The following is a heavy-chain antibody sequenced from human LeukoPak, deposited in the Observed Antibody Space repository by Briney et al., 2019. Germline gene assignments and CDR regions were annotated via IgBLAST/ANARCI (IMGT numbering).Heavy chain of an antibody. CDR1: GFTFSSYA. CDR3: ASEEGGYFDWLLHEDDFDY. CDR2: ISYDGSNK. Sequence: PGGSLRLSCAASGFTFSSYAMHWVRQAPGKGLEWVAVISYDGSNKYYADSVKGRFTISRDNSKNTLYLQMNSLRAEDTAVYYCASEEGGYFDWLLHEDDFDYWGQGTLVTVSS. V-gene: IGHV3-30-3*01. J-gene: IGHJ4*02. D-gene: IGHD3-9*01.